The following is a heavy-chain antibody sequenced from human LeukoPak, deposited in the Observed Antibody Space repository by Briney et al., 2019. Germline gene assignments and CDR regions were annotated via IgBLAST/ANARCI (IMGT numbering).Heavy chain of an antibody. CDR2: IYTSGST. J-gene: IGHJ3*01. CDR1: GGSISSGSYY. D-gene: IGHD2-2*01. CDR3: ARDSLVPAQSYDY. V-gene: IGHV4-61*02. Sequence: SQTLSLTCTVSGGSISSGSYYWSWIRQPAGKGLEWIGRIYTSGSTNYNPSLKSRVTISVDTSKNQFSLKLSSVTAADTAVYYCARDSLVPAQSYDYWGQGTMVTISS.